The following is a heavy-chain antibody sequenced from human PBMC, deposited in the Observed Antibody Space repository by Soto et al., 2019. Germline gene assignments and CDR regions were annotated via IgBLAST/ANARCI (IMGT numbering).Heavy chain of an antibody. CDR2: IYHSGST. Sequence: QLQLQESGSRLVKASQTLSLTCAVSGGSISSGGFSCNWIRQPPGKGLEWIGYIYHSGSTYFNPSLKSRVTMSVDRSTNQFSLKISSVTAADTADYYCGSRVSDYFDYWGQGTPVTVSS. CDR3: GSRVSDYFDY. V-gene: IGHV4-30-2*01. CDR1: GGSISSGGFS. J-gene: IGHJ4*02. D-gene: IGHD6-19*01.